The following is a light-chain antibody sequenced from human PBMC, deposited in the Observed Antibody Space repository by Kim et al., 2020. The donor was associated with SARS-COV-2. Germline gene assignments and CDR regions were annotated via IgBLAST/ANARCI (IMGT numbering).Light chain of an antibody. CDR1: QGISTC. V-gene: IGKV1-5*03. J-gene: IGKJ1*01. Sequence: AAVGDTVHITCRASQGISTCLAWYQQKPGKAPKLLIYGATSIETGVPARFSGSGSGTEFTFTISSLQPEDFAAYYCQQYKSSPGTFGQGTKVDIK. CDR3: QQYKSSPGT. CDR2: GAT.